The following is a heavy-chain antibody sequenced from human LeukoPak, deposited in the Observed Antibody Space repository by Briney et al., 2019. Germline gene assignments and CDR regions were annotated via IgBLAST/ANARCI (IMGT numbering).Heavy chain of an antibody. CDR2: IYTSGST. V-gene: IGHV4-59*10. CDR1: GGSFSGYY. D-gene: IGHD6-19*01. J-gene: IGHJ4*02. Sequence: SETLSLTCAVYGGSFSGYYWSWIRQPAGKGLEWIGRIYTSGSTNYNPSLKSRVTMSVDTSKNQFSLKLSSVTAADTAVYYCARSPRLIAVAGHFDYWGQGTLVTVSS. CDR3: ARSPRLIAVAGHFDY.